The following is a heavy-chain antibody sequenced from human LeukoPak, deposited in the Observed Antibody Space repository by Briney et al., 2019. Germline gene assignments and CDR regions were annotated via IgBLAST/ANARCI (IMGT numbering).Heavy chain of an antibody. CDR1: GFTFSSYA. J-gene: IGHJ4*02. V-gene: IGHV3-30-3*02. CDR2: ISYDGSNK. CDR3: AKLPGRAADY. Sequence: PGGSLRLSCAASGFTFSSYAMHWVRQAPGKGLEWVAVISYDGSNKYYADSVKGRFTISRDNSKNTVYLQMNSLRPEDTAVYYCAKLPGRAADYWGQGTLVTVSS.